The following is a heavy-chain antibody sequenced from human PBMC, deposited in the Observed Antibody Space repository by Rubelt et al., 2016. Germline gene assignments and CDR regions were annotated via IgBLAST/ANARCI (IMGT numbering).Heavy chain of an antibody. CDR2: IWYDGSNK. Sequence: QVQLVESGGGVVQPGRSLRLSCAASGFTFSSYGMHWVRQAPGKGLEWVAVIWYDGSNKYYADSVKGRFTISRDNSKNTVYLQMNSLRDEDTAVYYCARDRMSTLGGAVGLDFDYWGQGTLVTVSS. CDR1: GFTFSSYG. J-gene: IGHJ4*02. CDR3: ARDRMSTLGGAVGLDFDY. V-gene: IGHV3-33*01. D-gene: IGHD3-16*01.